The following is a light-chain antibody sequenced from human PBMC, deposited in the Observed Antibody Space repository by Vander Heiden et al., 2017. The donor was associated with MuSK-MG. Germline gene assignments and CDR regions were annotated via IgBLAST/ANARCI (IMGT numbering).Light chain of an antibody. CDR3: QQSDSTPWT. V-gene: IGKV1-39*01. J-gene: IGKJ1*01. Sequence: DIQMPQPPSPLSASVGDRVTITCRASQSISSYLNWYQQKPGKAPKLLIYAASSLQSGVPSRFSGSGSGTDFTLTISSLQPEDFATYYCQQSDSTPWTFGQGTKVEIK. CDR1: QSISSY. CDR2: AAS.